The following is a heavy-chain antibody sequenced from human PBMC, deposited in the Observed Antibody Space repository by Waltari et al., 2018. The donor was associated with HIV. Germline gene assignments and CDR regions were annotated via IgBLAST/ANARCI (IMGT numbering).Heavy chain of an antibody. Sequence: QVQLVQSGAEVKKPGASVKVSCKASGYTFTNYYIPWVRQAPGQGLEWMARINPRGGSTSHAQKFQGRVTMTRDTSTSTVYMELSSLRSEDTAVYYCARDKAVGIITSVFNMWGQGTMVIVSS. D-gene: IGHD3-3*01. J-gene: IGHJ3*02. CDR3: ARDKAVGIITSVFNM. V-gene: IGHV1-46*01. CDR2: INPRGGST. CDR1: GYTFTNYY.